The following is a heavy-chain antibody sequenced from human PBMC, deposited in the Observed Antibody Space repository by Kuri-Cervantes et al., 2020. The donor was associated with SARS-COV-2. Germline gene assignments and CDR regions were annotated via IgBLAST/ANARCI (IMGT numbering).Heavy chain of an antibody. CDR1: GGSISSYY. V-gene: IGHV4-59*12. D-gene: IGHD6-19*01. Sequence: GSLTLSCTVSGGSISSYYWSWIRQPPGKGLEWIGSIYYSGSTYYNPSLKSRVTISVDTSKNQFSLKLSSVTAADTAAYYCATISASYSSGWYASYWGQGTLVTVSS. CDR2: IYYSGST. CDR3: ATISASYSSGWYASY. J-gene: IGHJ4*02.